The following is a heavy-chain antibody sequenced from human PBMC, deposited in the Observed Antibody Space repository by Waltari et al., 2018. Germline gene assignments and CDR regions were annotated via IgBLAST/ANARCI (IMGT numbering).Heavy chain of an antibody. CDR3: VRVGEENSNSQYRWFDA. CDR1: GFDFSNFW. Sequence: DVQLVESGGGLVQPGGSLRLSCVVSGFDFSNFWMIWARQAPGKGVGWVANIKKDGSEIHNVDSVKGRLTISRDNAKKSVYLQMNSLRVEETAVYFCVRVGEENSNSQYRWFDAWGQGSLVTVSS. J-gene: IGHJ5*02. V-gene: IGHV3-7*01. CDR2: IKKDGSEI. D-gene: IGHD3-16*02.